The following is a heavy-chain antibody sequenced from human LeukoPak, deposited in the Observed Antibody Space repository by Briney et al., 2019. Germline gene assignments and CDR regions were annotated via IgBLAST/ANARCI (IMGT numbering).Heavy chain of an antibody. V-gene: IGHV4-39*01. CDR2: TYYSGTT. D-gene: IGHD3-22*01. CDR3: ARQDRYYDSSGYYPFGY. J-gene: IGHJ4*02. Sequence: SETLSLTCTVSGDSLRSSSYYWAWLRQPPGTGLEWIGTTYYSGTTSYNSSLKSRVTISVDTSKNQFSLKLSPVTAADTAVYYCARQDRYYDSSGYYPFGYWGQGTLVTVSS. CDR1: GDSLRSSSYY.